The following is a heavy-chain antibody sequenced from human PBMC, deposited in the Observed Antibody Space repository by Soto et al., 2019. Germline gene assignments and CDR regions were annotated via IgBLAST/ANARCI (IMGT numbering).Heavy chain of an antibody. Sequence: QVQLVQSGAEVKKPGSSVKVSCKASGGTFSSYAISWVRQAPGQGLEWMGGIIPIFGTANYAQKFQGRVTITADESTSTAYMELSSLRSEDTAVYYCARVKYYYDCSGYYYNWFDPWGQGTLVTVSS. J-gene: IGHJ5*02. V-gene: IGHV1-69*01. D-gene: IGHD3-22*01. CDR2: IIPIFGTA. CDR3: ARVKYYYDCSGYYYNWFDP. CDR1: GGTFSSYA.